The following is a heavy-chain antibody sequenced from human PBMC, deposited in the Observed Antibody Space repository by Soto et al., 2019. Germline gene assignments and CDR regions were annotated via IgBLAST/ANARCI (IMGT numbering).Heavy chain of an antibody. V-gene: IGHV4-30-2*06. Sequence: SETLSLACTVSGGSITSGGYSWSWIRQSPGQGLEWIGYIYQSGSAFYNPSLKTRATILVDRSKNQFSLNLTSVTAADAAVYYCARAFYGVDLWGQGTTVTVSS. CDR3: ARAFYGVDL. CDR1: GGSITSGGYS. J-gene: IGHJ6*02. CDR2: IYQSGSA.